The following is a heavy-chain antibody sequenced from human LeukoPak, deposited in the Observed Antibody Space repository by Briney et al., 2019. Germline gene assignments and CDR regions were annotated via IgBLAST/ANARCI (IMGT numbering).Heavy chain of an antibody. Sequence: GGSLRLSCAASGFTFSSYWMGWVRQAPGKGLEWVANIKQDGSEKYYVDSVKGRFTISRDNAKNSLYLQMNSLRAEDTAVYYCARVRENWNYSYWGQGTLVTVSS. CDR3: ARVRENWNYSY. CDR2: IKQDGSEK. V-gene: IGHV3-7*01. J-gene: IGHJ4*02. D-gene: IGHD1-7*01. CDR1: GFTFSSYW.